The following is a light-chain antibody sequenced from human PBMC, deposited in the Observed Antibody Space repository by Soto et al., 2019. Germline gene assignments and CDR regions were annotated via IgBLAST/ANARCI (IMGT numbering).Light chain of an antibody. CDR1: QSVGGNY. J-gene: IGKJ4*01. CDR2: GAS. Sequence: EIVLTQSPGTLSLSPGETATLSCRASQSVGGNYLGWYQQKTGQAPRLLIYGASTRATGIPDRFSGSGFGTDFTLTIRRLEPEDFAVYYCQQYGSSPLTFGGGTKVEIK. CDR3: QQYGSSPLT. V-gene: IGKV3-20*01.